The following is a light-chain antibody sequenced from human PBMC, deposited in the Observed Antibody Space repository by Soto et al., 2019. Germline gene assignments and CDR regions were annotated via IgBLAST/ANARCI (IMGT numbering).Light chain of an antibody. CDR1: QSLLHGDGYNY. Sequence: DIVMTQSPLSLPVTPGEPASISCRSSQSLLHGDGYNYLDWYLPRPGQSPQLLVYLGSNRASGVPDSFSGSGSGPDFTLKISRVEAEDVGVYYCMQSLQTPYTSGQGTKLEIK. V-gene: IGKV2-28*01. J-gene: IGKJ2*01. CDR3: MQSLQTPYT. CDR2: LGS.